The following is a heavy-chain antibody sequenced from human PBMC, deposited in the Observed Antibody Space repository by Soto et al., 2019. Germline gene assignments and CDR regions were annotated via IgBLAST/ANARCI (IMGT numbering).Heavy chain of an antibody. Sequence: SETLSLTCTVSGDSFGTAFYYWGWIRHFPGKGLEYIGSIYYTGHTFYKPSLKSRVTISLDTSKNQFSLKMSSVSAADTAVYYCAGKAEYYYDTGIYVATLDSRGQGTLVTVSS. D-gene: IGHD3-22*01. J-gene: IGHJ4*02. CDR1: GDSFGTAFYY. CDR2: IYYTGHT. V-gene: IGHV4-39*01. CDR3: AGKAEYYYDTGIYVATLDS.